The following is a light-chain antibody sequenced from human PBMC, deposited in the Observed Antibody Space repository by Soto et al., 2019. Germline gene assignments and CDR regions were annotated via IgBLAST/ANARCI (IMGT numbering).Light chain of an antibody. CDR2: FGS. J-gene: IGKJ1*01. V-gene: IGKV2-28*01. CDR1: QSLLQSNGYNS. Sequence: DIVMTQSPLSLPVTPGEPASISCSSRQSLLQSNGYNSVDWYLQKPGQSPQLLIYFGSYRASGVPDRFSCSGSGTDFTLKIRRVEAEDVGVYYCMQSQQSPPTFGQGTKVEI. CDR3: MQSQQSPPT.